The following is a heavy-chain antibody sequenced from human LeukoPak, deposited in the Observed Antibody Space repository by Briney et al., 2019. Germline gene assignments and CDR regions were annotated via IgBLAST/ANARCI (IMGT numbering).Heavy chain of an antibody. V-gene: IGHV1-18*01. Sequence: EASVKVSCKASGYTFTSYGISWVRQAPGQGLEWMGWISAYNGNTNYAQKLQGRVTMTTDTSTSTAYMELRSLRSDDTAVYYCARDPGSSSWQDAFDIWGQGTMVTVSS. J-gene: IGHJ3*02. CDR2: ISAYNGNT. CDR1: GYTFTSYG. CDR3: ARDPGSSSWQDAFDI. D-gene: IGHD6-13*01.